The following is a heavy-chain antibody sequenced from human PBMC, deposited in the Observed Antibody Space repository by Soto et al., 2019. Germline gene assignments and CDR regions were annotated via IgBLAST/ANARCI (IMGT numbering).Heavy chain of an antibody. J-gene: IGHJ6*03. Sequence: QVQLVQSGAEVKKPGASVKVSCKASGYTFTSYDINWVRQAAAQGRDWMGWMNPNSGNTGYAQKFQRRVTMTRNSSISTAYMELSSLRSEDTAVYYCARVHCSSSSCYYYYYYYMDVWGKGTTVTVSS. CDR3: ARVHCSSSSCYYYYYYYMDV. D-gene: IGHD2-2*01. V-gene: IGHV1-8*01. CDR2: MNPNSGNT. CDR1: GYTFTSYD.